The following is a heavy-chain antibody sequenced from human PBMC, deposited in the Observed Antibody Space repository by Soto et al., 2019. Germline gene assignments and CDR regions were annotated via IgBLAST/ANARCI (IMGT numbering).Heavy chain of an antibody. CDR1: GDSVCSNTAS. V-gene: IGHV6-1*01. D-gene: IGHD5-12*01. CDR3: AKGDNLGPKTGYAFDP. Sequence: PSQTLSLTCAISGDSVCSNTASWNWVRQSPSRGLEWLGRTYSRSKWYNDYAVSVKSRIIINPDTSKNQFSLQLNSVTPEDTAVYYCAKGDNLGPKTGYAFDPWGQGILVTVSS. J-gene: IGHJ5*02. CDR2: TYSRSKWYN.